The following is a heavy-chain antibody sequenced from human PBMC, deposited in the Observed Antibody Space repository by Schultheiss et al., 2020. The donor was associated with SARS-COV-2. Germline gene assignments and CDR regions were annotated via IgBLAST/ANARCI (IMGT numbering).Heavy chain of an antibody. CDR3: ASSSWYYADY. CDR1: GGSISSYS. J-gene: IGHJ4*02. Sequence: SETLSLTCTVSGGSISSYSWSWIRQPPGKGLEWIGSVYHGGTTYYNPSLKSRVTISVDTSKNQFSLKLSSVTAADTAVYYCASSSWYYADYWGQGTLVTVSS. D-gene: IGHD6-13*01. V-gene: IGHV4-59*08. CDR2: VYHGGTT.